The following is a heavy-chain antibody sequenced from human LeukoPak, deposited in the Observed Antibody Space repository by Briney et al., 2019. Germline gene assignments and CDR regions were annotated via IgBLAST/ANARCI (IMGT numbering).Heavy chain of an antibody. D-gene: IGHD6-19*01. CDR2: ISSSSSYI. J-gene: IGHJ3*02. CDR1: GFTFSSYS. CDR3: ARATRLHSSGWYRDAFDI. V-gene: IGHV3-21*01. Sequence: PGGSLRLSCAASGFTFSSYSMNWVRQAPGKGLECVSSISSSSSYIYYADSVKGRFTISRDNAKNSLYLQMNSLRAEDTAVYYCARATRLHSSGWYRDAFDIWGQGTMVTVSS.